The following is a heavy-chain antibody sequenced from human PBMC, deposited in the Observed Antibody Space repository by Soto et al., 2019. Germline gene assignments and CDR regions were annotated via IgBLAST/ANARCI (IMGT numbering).Heavy chain of an antibody. CDR1: EFTFSSCA. V-gene: IGHV3-23*01. D-gene: IGHD6-13*01. CDR2: ISGSGGST. J-gene: IGHJ4*02. Sequence: GSLRLSCAASEFTFSSCAMSWVRQAPGKGLEWVSAISGSGGSTYYADSVKGRFTISRDTSKNTLYLQMSSLRVEDTALYYCAKSYSSNWYDYFDNWGQGALVTVSS. CDR3: AKSYSSNWYDYFDN.